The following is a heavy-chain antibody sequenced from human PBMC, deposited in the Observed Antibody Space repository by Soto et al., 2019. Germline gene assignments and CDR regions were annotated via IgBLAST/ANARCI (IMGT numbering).Heavy chain of an antibody. CDR3: AKYFSMVRGVYWFDP. CDR1: GFTFSSYA. Sequence: GGSLRLSCAASGFTFSSYAMSWVRQAPGKGLEWVSAISGSGGSTYYADSVKGRFTISRDNSKNTLYLQMNSLRAEDTAVHYCAKYFSMVRGVYWFDPWGQGTLVTVSS. CDR2: ISGSGGST. D-gene: IGHD3-10*01. J-gene: IGHJ5*02. V-gene: IGHV3-23*01.